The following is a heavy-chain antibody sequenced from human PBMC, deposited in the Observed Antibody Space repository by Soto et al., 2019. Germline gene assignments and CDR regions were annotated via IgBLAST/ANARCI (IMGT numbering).Heavy chain of an antibody. J-gene: IGHJ6*02. CDR2: VNSDGNRT. Sequence: GGSLRLSCAASGFTFRRYWMHWVRQAPGKGLEWVSRVNSDGNRTTYADSVRGRFTVSRDNAKNTVNLQMNSLRAEDTAVYYCTRMYSGSAYYGTDVWGQGTTVTVSS. D-gene: IGHD1-26*01. CDR3: TRMYSGSAYYGTDV. V-gene: IGHV3-74*01. CDR1: GFTFRRYW.